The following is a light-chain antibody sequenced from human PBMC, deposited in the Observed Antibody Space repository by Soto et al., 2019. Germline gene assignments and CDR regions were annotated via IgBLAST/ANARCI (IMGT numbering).Light chain of an antibody. J-gene: IGKJ3*01. CDR1: QSVSSSS. Sequence: EIVVTQSPGTLSLSPGERATLSCRASQSVSSSSVAWYQQKPGQAPRLLIYGASSRTTGIPDRFSGSGSGTDFTLTISSLEPEDFAVYYCQQYGSSPPFTFGPGTKLDIK. CDR2: GAS. CDR3: QQYGSSPPFT. V-gene: IGKV3-20*01.